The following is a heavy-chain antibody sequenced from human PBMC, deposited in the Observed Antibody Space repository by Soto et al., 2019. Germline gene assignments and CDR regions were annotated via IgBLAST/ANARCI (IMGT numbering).Heavy chain of an antibody. J-gene: IGHJ4*02. CDR2: ISGSGGST. V-gene: IGHV3-23*01. Sequence: EVQLLESGGGLVQPGGSLRLSCAASGFTFSSYAMSWVRQAPGKGLEWVSAISGSGGSTYYADSVKARFTISRDNSKNPQYQQRNSLRAADTAVYYCAKWTDIVATIAYFDYWGQGTLVTVSS. CDR3: AKWTDIVATIAYFDY. D-gene: IGHD5-12*01. CDR1: GFTFSSYA.